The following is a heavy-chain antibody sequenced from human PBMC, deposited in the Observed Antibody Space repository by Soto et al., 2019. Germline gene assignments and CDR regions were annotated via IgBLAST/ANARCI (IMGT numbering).Heavy chain of an antibody. CDR1: GYSFTSYD. J-gene: IGHJ6*03. CDR2: INPNSGST. V-gene: IGHV1-8*01. CDR3: ARSPFIDYFSMDV. D-gene: IGHD2-15*01. Sequence: QVQLVQSGAEVKKPGASVMLSCKASGYSFTSYDINWVRQAAGQGLEWVGWINPNSGSTDYAQKFQGRVTMTRDTSRSTAYMELSSLRSEDTAVYYCARSPFIDYFSMDVWGKGTTVTVSS.